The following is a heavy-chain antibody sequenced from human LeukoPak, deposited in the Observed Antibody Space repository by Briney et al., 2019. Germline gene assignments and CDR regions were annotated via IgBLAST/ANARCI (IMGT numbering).Heavy chain of an antibody. CDR3: ARDRGSNDPIDS. Sequence: PGGSLRLSCAASGFTLKSYGMHWVRQAPGKGLEWVAVIWHDGKNKYYGDSVKGRFTVSRDNSKNTVYLQMDCLRVEDTAVYYCARDRGSNDPIDSWGQGTLVTVSS. CDR1: GFTLKSYG. D-gene: IGHD2-15*01. J-gene: IGHJ5*02. CDR2: IWHDGKNK. V-gene: IGHV3-33*01.